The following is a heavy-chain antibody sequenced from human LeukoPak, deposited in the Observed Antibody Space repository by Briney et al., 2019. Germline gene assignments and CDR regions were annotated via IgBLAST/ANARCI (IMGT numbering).Heavy chain of an antibody. CDR1: GFTFWNYG. J-gene: IGHJ4*02. V-gene: IGHV3-20*04. CDR2: INWNGGST. CDR3: ARAQTYGDSRLLLDY. Sequence: GGSLRLSCAASGFTFWNYGMSWVRQAPGKGLEWVSGINWNGGSTGYADSVEGRFTISRDNAKNSQYLQMNSLRVEDTALYYCARAQTYGDSRLLLDYWGQGTLVTVSS. D-gene: IGHD4-17*01.